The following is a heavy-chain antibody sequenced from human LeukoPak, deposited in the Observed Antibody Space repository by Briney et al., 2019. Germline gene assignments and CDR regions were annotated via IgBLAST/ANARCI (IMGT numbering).Heavy chain of an antibody. CDR3: ASPREKYLNDAFDI. V-gene: IGHV4-59*08. CDR1: GGSISSYY. J-gene: IGHJ3*02. CDR2: IYYSGST. Sequence: SETLSLTGTVSGGSISSYYWSWIRQPPGKGLEGIGYIYYSGSTNYNPSLKSRVTISVDTSKNQFSLKLSSVTAADTAFYCCASPREKYLNDAFDIWGQGTMVTVSS. D-gene: IGHD2/OR15-2a*01.